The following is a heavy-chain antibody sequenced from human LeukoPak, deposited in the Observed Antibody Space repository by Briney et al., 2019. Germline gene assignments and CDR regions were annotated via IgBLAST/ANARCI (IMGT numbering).Heavy chain of an antibody. CDR3: ARRGSSWSYDY. J-gene: IGHJ4*02. CDR2: ISSSSSYT. CDR1: GFTFSDYA. V-gene: IGHV3-11*06. Sequence: GGSLRLSCSASGFTFSDYAMFWVRQAPGKGLEWVSYISSSSSYTNYADSVKGRFTISRDNAKNSLYLQMNSLRAEDTAVYYCARRGSSWSYDYWGQGTLVTVSS. D-gene: IGHD6-13*01.